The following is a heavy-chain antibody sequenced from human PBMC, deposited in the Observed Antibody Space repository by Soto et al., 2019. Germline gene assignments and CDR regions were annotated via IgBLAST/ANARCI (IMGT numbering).Heavy chain of an antibody. CDR1: GYTFTSYG. D-gene: IGHD6-19*01. CDR2: ISAYNGNT. J-gene: IGHJ6*02. CDR3: ARGSTDSSGWYFYYYGMDV. V-gene: IGHV1-18*01. Sequence: GASVKVSCKASGYTFTSYGISWVRQAPGQGLEWMGWISAYNGNTNYVQKLQGRVTMTTDTSTSTAYMELRSLRSDDTAVYYCARGSTDSSGWYFYYYGMDVWGQGTTVTVSS.